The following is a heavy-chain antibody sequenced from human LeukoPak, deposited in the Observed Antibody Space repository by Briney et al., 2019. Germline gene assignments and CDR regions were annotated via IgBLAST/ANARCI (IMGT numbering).Heavy chain of an antibody. J-gene: IGHJ4*02. CDR2: IDNRGST. CDR1: GGSFSAYF. V-gene: IGHV4-34*01. CDR3: ARDGADSYD. Sequence: SETLSLTCTVYGGSFSAYFWSWIRQPPGKGLEWIGEIDNRGSTACNQSFKSRVTISIDTSKNQFSLKLTSVTAADTAVYYCARDGADSYDWGQGTLVTVSS. D-gene: IGHD5-18*01.